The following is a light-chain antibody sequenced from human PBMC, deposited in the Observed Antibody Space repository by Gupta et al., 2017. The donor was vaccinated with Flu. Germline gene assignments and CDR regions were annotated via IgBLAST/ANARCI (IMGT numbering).Light chain of an antibody. J-gene: IGLJ3*02. CDR2: ENK. V-gene: IGLV1-51*02. CDR1: SANIGKND. Sequence: TVTTSRSGGSANIGKNDVSWYQQIPGKAPVLVIYENKQRPSGITDRFSGSKSGNSATLTIDGVETEDEADYYCEMWDDSPYTGVFGGGTKLTVL. CDR3: EMWDDSPYTGV.